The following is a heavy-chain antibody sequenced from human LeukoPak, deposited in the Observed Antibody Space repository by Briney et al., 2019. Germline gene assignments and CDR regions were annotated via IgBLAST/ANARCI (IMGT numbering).Heavy chain of an antibody. Sequence: PGGSLRLSCAASGFTFSSYTMNWVRQAPGKGLEWVSSISIGGDYIYYADSVTGRFTISRDNAKNSLFLQMNSLRADDTAVYYCVKSVAGTRGWFDSWGQGTLVIVSS. CDR1: GFTFSSYT. J-gene: IGHJ5*01. CDR3: VKSVAGTRGWFDS. CDR2: ISIGGDYI. V-gene: IGHV3-21*01.